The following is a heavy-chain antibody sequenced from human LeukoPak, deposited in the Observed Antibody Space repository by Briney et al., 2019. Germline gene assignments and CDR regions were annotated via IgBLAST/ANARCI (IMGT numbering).Heavy chain of an antibody. CDR3: ARAMGDY. CDR1: SYA. Sequence: SYAMSWVRQAPGKGLEWVSAISGSGGSTYYADSVRGRFTISRDNPKNTLYLQMSGLRAEDTAVYYCARAMGDYWGQGTLVTVSS. V-gene: IGHV3-23*01. J-gene: IGHJ4*02. CDR2: ISGSGGST. D-gene: IGHD3-10*01.